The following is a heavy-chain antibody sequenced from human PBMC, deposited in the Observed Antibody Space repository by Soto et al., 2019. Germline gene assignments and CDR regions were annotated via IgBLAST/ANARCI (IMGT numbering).Heavy chain of an antibody. D-gene: IGHD6-19*01. J-gene: IGHJ4*02. CDR1: EFTFSAHW. Sequence: EVHLVESGGGLVQPGGSLRLSCTASEFTFSAHWMHWVRQAPGKGLMWVSRLNEDGSHTDHAESVKGRFTISRDNAKNTLFLQMNSLRAEDTAIYFCSSGASDWHGIDYWGQGTLVTVSS. CDR3: SSGASDWHGIDY. V-gene: IGHV3-74*01. CDR2: LNEDGSHT.